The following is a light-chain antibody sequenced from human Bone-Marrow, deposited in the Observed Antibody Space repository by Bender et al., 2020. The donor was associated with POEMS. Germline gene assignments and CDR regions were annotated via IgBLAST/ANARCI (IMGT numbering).Light chain of an antibody. Sequence: QSDLTQPVSVSGSPGQSITISCTGTSSDVGGYNFVSWYQQHPGGAPKLILFEVTRRPSGVSDRFSGSKSGNTASLTTSGLEADDEADYYCYSYATHDNMVFGGGTKLTVL. J-gene: IGLJ2*01. V-gene: IGLV2-23*02. CDR1: SSDVGGYNF. CDR3: YSYATHDNMV. CDR2: EVT.